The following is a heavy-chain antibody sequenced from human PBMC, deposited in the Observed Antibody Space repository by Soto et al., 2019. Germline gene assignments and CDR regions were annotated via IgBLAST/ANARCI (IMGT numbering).Heavy chain of an antibody. V-gene: IGHV4-34*01. Sequence: PSETLSLTCAVYGGSFSGYYWSWIRQPPGKGLEWIGEINHSGGTNYNPSLKSRVTISVDTSKNQFSLKLSSVTAADTAVYYCARGRQWLQYYYYYYYMDVWGKGTTVTVSS. J-gene: IGHJ6*03. D-gene: IGHD6-19*01. CDR1: GGSFSGYY. CDR3: ARGRQWLQYYYYYYYMDV. CDR2: INHSGGT.